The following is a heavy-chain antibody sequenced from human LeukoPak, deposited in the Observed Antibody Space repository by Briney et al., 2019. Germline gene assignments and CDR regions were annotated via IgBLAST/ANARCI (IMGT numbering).Heavy chain of an antibody. CDR1: GFTVSSNY. CDR2: IYSGGST. D-gene: IGHD4-17*01. Sequence: GGSLRLSCAASGFTVSSNYMSWVRQAPGKGLEWVSVIYSGGSTYYADSVKGRFTISRDNSKNTLYLQMNSLRAEDTAVYYCAREATDYGDYVADAFDIWGQGTMVTVAS. V-gene: IGHV3-66*01. CDR3: AREATDYGDYVADAFDI. J-gene: IGHJ3*02.